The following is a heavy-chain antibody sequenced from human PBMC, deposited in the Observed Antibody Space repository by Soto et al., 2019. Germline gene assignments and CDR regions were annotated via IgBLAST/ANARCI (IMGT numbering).Heavy chain of an antibody. CDR3: ERGGANDYGDF. CDR2: INSDGSTT. V-gene: IGHV3-74*01. Sequence: EVQLVESGGGLVQPGGSLRLSCAASGFTFSSYWMHWVRQAPGKGLVWVSRINSDGSTTSYADSVKGRFTISRDNPKKPLYLQMNSVRAEDTAVYYCERGGANDYGDFWGQGTQVTVSS. CDR1: GFTFSSYW. J-gene: IGHJ4*02. D-gene: IGHD3-16*01.